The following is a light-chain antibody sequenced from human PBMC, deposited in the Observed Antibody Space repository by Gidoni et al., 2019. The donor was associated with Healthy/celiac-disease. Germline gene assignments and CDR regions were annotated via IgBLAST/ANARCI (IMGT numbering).Light chain of an antibody. CDR1: QSVSSY. J-gene: IGKJ2*01. Sequence: ELVFTQSAATLSLSPGERATLSCRASQSVSSYLAWYQQKPGQAPRLLIYDASNRATGIPARFSGSGSGTVFTLTISSLEPEDFAVYYCQQRSNWYTFGQGTKLEIK. V-gene: IGKV3-11*01. CDR3: QQRSNWYT. CDR2: DAS.